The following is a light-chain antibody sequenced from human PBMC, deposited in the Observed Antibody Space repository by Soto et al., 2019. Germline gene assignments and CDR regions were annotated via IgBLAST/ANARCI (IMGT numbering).Light chain of an antibody. CDR3: QQRGDWPLYT. CDR1: QSISYN. J-gene: IGKJ2*01. CDR2: DAS. V-gene: IGKV3-11*01. Sequence: EIALTQSPATLSLSPGERATLSCRASQSISYNLAWYQQKPGQAPRLLIYDASNRATGVPARFSGSGSGTDFTLSISSLEPEDFAVYYCQQRGDWPLYTFGQGSRLEIK.